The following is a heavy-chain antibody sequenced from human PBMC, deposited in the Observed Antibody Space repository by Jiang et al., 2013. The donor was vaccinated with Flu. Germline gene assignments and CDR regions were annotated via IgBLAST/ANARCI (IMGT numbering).Heavy chain of an antibody. V-gene: IGHV2-70*11. D-gene: IGHD2-15*01. Sequence: KPTQTLTLTCTFSGFSLSTSGMCVSWIRQPPGKALEWLARIDWDDDKYYSTSLKTRLTISKDTSKNQVVLTMTNMDPVDTATYYCAATARMGVVAATSYFDYWGQGTLVTVSS. CDR2: IDWDDDK. J-gene: IGHJ4*02. CDR1: GFSLSTSGMC. CDR3: AATARMGVVAATSYFDY.